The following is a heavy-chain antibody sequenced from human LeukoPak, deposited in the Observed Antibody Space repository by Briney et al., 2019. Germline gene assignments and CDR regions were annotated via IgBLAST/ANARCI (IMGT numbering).Heavy chain of an antibody. V-gene: IGHV1-2*02. Sequence: ASVKVSCKASGYTFTCYYMHWVRQAPGQGLEWMGWINPNSGGTNYAQKFQGRVTMTTDTSTSTAYMELRSLRSDDTAVYYCARDDLLATIKGWFDPWGQGTLVTVSS. D-gene: IGHD5-12*01. CDR2: INPNSGGT. CDR3: ARDDLLATIKGWFDP. J-gene: IGHJ5*02. CDR1: GYTFTCYY.